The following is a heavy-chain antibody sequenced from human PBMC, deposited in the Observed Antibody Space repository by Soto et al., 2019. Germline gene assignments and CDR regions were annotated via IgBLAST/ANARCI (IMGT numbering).Heavy chain of an antibody. Sequence: QVKLVESGGGVVQPGRSLRLSCAASGFTFNNYGMHWVRQAPGKGLEWVAMISYDGSYKYYADSVKGRFTISRDTSKDTLYLQMNSLRAEETAVYYCAAARVGDSHFDFWGQGTLVTVAA. V-gene: IGHV3-30*03. J-gene: IGHJ4*02. CDR3: AAARVGDSHFDF. CDR2: ISYDGSYK. D-gene: IGHD1-26*01. CDR1: GFTFNNYG.